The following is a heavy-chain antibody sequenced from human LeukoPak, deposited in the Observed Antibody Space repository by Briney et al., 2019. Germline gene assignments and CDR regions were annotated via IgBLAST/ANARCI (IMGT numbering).Heavy chain of an antibody. CDR1: GFTFSDYY. Sequence: PGGSLRLSCAASGFTFSDYYMSWIRQVSGKGLEWVSYISSSGSPIYYADSVKGRFTISRDNAKNSLYLQMNRLRAEDTAVYYCARVLLADGYKEMATVGYFDYWGQGTLVTVSS. J-gene: IGHJ4*02. D-gene: IGHD5-24*01. V-gene: IGHV3-11*04. CDR2: ISSSGSPI. CDR3: ARVLLADGYKEMATVGYFDY.